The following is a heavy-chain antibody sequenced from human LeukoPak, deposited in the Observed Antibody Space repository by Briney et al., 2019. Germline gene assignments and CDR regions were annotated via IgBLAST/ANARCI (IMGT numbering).Heavy chain of an antibody. CDR3: AKRSSSSSWSFDY. Sequence: PGGSLRLSCAASGFTFSSYAMSWVRQAPRKGLEWVSAISGSGGSTYYADSVKGRFTISRDNSKNTLYLQMNSLRAEDTAVYYCAKRSSSSSWSFDYWGQGTLVTVSS. D-gene: IGHD6-6*01. CDR2: ISGSGGST. V-gene: IGHV3-23*01. J-gene: IGHJ4*02. CDR1: GFTFSSYA.